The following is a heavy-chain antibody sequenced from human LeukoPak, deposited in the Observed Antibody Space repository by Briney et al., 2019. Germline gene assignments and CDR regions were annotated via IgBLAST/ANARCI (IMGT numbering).Heavy chain of an antibody. Sequence: SETLSLTCTVSGGSISSYYWSWIRQPPGKGLEWIGYIYYGGSTNYNPSLKSRVTISVDTSKNQFSLKLSSVTAADTAVYYCAGYDSSGYYYGHFQHWGQGTLVTVSS. CDR3: AGYDSSGYYYGHFQH. CDR1: GGSISSYY. V-gene: IGHV4-59*08. D-gene: IGHD3-22*01. CDR2: IYYGGST. J-gene: IGHJ1*01.